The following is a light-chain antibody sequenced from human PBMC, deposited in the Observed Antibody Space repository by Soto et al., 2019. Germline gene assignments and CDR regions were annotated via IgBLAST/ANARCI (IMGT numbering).Light chain of an antibody. CDR2: KTS. Sequence: DIQLTQSPSTLSASVGDRVTITCRASQSISSWLAWYQQKPGKAPNILIYKTSNVESGVPSRFSGSGSGTEFTLTISSPQTDHFDTYHCQNYNAYRWTFDQGTKVQIK. J-gene: IGKJ1*01. CDR1: QSISSW. V-gene: IGKV1-5*03. CDR3: QNYNAYRWT.